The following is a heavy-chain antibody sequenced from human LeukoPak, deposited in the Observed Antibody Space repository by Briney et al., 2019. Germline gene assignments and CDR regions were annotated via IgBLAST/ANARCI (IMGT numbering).Heavy chain of an antibody. CDR3: ANGVPAAIPMGLNWFDP. CDR2: ISGSGGST. D-gene: IGHD2-2*02. J-gene: IGHJ5*02. CDR1: GFTFSSYA. Sequence: PGGSLRLSCAASGFTFSSYAMSWVRQAPGKGLEWVSAISGSGGSTYYADSVKGRFTISRDNSKNTLYLQMNSLRAEDTAVYYCANGVPAAIPMGLNWFDPWGQGTLVTVSS. V-gene: IGHV3-23*01.